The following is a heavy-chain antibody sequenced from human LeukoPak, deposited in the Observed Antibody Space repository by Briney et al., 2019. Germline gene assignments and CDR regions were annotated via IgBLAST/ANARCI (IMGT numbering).Heavy chain of an antibody. V-gene: IGHV3-21*01. CDR1: GFTFSSYA. D-gene: IGHD3/OR15-3a*01. J-gene: IGHJ4*02. Sequence: PGRSLRLSWAASGFTFSSYAMSWVRQAPGKGLEWGSSISSSGRYIYYADSVKGRVTVSRDNTKSSLFLQMNSLRDEDTRIYYGPRDLDSVTSAFAYWGQGDPVIVSS. CDR2: ISSSGRYI. CDR3: PRDLDSVTSAFAY.